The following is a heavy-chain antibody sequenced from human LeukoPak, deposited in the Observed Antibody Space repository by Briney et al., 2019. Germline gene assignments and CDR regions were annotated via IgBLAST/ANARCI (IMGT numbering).Heavy chain of an antibody. J-gene: IGHJ3*02. CDR1: GFTFSSYA. CDR2: ISGSGGST. CDR3: SDGFDI. V-gene: IGHV3-23*01. Sequence: GGSLRLSCAASGFTFSSYAMSWVRQAPGKGLEWVSAISGSGGSTYYADSVKGRFTISRDNAENSLYPQMNSLRAEDTALYYCSDGFDIWGQGTMVTVSS.